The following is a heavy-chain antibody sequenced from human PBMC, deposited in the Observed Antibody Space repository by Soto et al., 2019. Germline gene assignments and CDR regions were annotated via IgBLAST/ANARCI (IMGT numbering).Heavy chain of an antibody. CDR2: IIPIFDTP. CDR3: ARSVGSGGVIGGFDY. Sequence: QVQLVQSGAEVRKPGSAVRVSCKASGGTCNMYAMNWVRQAPGQGLEWMAGIIPIFDTPRYSQQFQGRVTITVDESTSTAYMELSSLGSEDTAIYYCARSVGSGGVIGGFDYWGQGTLVTVAS. J-gene: IGHJ4*02. CDR1: GGTCNMYA. D-gene: IGHD3-16*02. V-gene: IGHV1-69*01.